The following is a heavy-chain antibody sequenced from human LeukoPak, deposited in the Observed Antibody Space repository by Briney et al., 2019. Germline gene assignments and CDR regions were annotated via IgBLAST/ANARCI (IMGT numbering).Heavy chain of an antibody. D-gene: IGHD3-10*01. J-gene: IGHJ4*02. Sequence: PGGSLRLSCAASGFTFSSYWMSWVRQAPGKGLEWVANIKQDGSEKYYVDSVKGRFTISRDNAKNSLYLQMNSLRAEDTAVYYCARDSRSLVYYYGSGSYYIRFDYWGQGILVTVSS. CDR1: GFTFSSYW. CDR3: ARDSRSLVYYYGSGSYYIRFDY. CDR2: IKQDGSEK. V-gene: IGHV3-7*01.